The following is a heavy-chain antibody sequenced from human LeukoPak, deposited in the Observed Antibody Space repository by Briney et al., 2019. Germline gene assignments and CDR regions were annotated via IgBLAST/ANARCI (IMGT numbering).Heavy chain of an antibody. CDR3: TTEGDGYNYGDY. CDR2: IKSKTDGGTT. CDR1: GFTFSSYE. J-gene: IGHJ4*02. Sequence: PGGSLRLSCSASGFTFSSYEMNWVRQAPGKGLEWVGRIKSKTDGGTTDYAAPVKGRFTISRDDSKNTLYLQMNSLKTEDTAVYYCTTEGDGYNYGDYWGQGTLVTVSS. D-gene: IGHD5-24*01. V-gene: IGHV3-15*01.